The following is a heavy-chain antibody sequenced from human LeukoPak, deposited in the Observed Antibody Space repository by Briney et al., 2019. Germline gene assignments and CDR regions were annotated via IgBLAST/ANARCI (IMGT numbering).Heavy chain of an antibody. J-gene: IGHJ3*02. V-gene: IGHV4-39*07. Sequence: SETLSLTCTVSGGSISSSSYYWGWIRQPPGKGLEWIGSIYYSGSTYYNPSLKSRVTISVDTSKNQFSLKLSSVTAADTAVYYCARVELSDIVVVPAAKYGAFDIWGQGTMVTVSS. D-gene: IGHD2-2*01. CDR1: GGSISSSSYY. CDR3: ARVELSDIVVVPAAKYGAFDI. CDR2: IYYSGST.